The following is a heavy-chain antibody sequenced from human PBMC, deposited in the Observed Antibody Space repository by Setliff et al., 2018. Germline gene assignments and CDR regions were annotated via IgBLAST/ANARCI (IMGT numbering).Heavy chain of an antibody. CDR3: AREGVDTRSSTDYRYYMDV. CDR1: GYAFGSSG. CDR2: TIPMFGTT. V-gene: IGHV1-69*05. Sequence: GASVKVSCKASGYAFGSSGISWVRQAPGQGLEWMGGTIPMFGTTEYAQKFQDRVTIITDESTSTAYMELSSLRTEDTAVYYCAREGVDTRSSTDYRYYMDVWGKGTTVTVSS. D-gene: IGHD5-18*01. J-gene: IGHJ6*03.